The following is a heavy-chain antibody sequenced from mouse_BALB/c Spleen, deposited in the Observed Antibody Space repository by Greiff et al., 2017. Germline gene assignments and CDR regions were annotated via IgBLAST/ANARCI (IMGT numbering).Heavy chain of an antibody. J-gene: IGHJ4*01. D-gene: IGHD2-1*01. V-gene: IGHV1-5*01. CDR3: TRIYGKRAMDY. CDR1: GYTFTSYW. Sequence: EVQLQQSGTVLARPGASVKMSCKASGYTFTSYWMHWVKQRPGQGLEWIGAIYPGNSDTSYNQKFKGKAKLTAVTSTSTAYMELSSLTNEDSAVYYCTRIYGKRAMDYWGQGTSVTVSS. CDR2: IYPGNSDT.